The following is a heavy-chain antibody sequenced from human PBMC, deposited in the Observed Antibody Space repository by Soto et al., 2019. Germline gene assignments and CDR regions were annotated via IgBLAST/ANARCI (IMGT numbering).Heavy chain of an antibody. J-gene: IGHJ4*02. V-gene: IGHV3-11*06. CDR3: ARPGTYCSGGSCFPPVH. CDR2: ISGSSDYI. Sequence: GGSLRLSCAASGFTFSDFYMTWIRQAPGKGLEWVSYISGSSDYIHYSDSVKGRFTISRDNAKNSVYLQMNSLSAEDTAVYYCARPGTYCSGGSCFPPVHCGRGTLVTVSS. D-gene: IGHD2-15*01. CDR1: GFTFSDFY.